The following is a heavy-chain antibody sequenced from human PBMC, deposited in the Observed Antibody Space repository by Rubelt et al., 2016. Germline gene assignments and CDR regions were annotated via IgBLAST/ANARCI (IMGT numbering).Heavy chain of an antibody. CDR2: IYYSGST. CDR3: ARDGGNSGGWFYMDV. CDR1: GGSISSGGYY. D-gene: IGHD3-10*01. V-gene: IGHV4-31*03. J-gene: IGHJ6*03. Sequence: QVQLQESGPGLVKPSQTLSLTCTVSGGSISSGGYYWSWIRQHPGKGLEWIGYIYYSGSTYYNPSRMCRVTISVDTSKNQFSLKLSSVTAADTAVYFCARDGGNSGGWFYMDVWGKGTTVTVSS.